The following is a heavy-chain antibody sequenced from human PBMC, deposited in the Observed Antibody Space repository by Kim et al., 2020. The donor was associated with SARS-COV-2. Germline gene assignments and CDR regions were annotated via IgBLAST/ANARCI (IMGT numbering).Heavy chain of an antibody. D-gene: IGHD3-3*01. CDR3: ARDKGPDFWRNPGIENYYGMDV. CDR2: INPNSGGT. Sequence: ASVKVSCKASGYTFTGYYMHWVRQAPGQGLEWMGRINPNSGGTNYAQKFQGRVTMTRDTSISTAYMELSRLRSDDTAVYYCARDKGPDFWRNPGIENYYGMDVWGQGTTVTVSS. CDR1: GYTFTGYY. J-gene: IGHJ6*02. V-gene: IGHV1-2*06.